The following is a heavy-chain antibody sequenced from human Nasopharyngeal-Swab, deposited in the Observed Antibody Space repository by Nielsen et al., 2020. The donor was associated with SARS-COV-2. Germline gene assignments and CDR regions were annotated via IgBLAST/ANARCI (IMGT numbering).Heavy chain of an antibody. CDR1: GFTFSSHW. Sequence: GESLKLSCAASGFTFSSHWMSWVRQAPGKGLEWVANIKQDGSEKYYVDSVKGRFTISRDNAKNSLYLQMNSLRAEDTAVYYCARDSRGYSYGYIYFDYWGQGTLVTVSS. D-gene: IGHD5-18*01. V-gene: IGHV3-7*03. CDR3: ARDSRGYSYGYIYFDY. CDR2: IKQDGSEK. J-gene: IGHJ4*02.